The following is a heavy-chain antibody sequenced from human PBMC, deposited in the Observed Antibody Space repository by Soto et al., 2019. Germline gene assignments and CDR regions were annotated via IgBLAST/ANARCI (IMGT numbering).Heavy chain of an antibody. Sequence: SQTLSLTCAISGDSVSSNSAAWNWIRQSPSRGLEWLGRTCYRSKWYNDYAVSVKSRITINPDTSKNQFSLQLNSVTPEDTAVYYCARDLSLCSSTSCYAAGVADYWGQGTLVTVSS. CDR1: GDSVSSNSAA. CDR2: TCYRSKWYN. V-gene: IGHV6-1*01. D-gene: IGHD2-2*01. J-gene: IGHJ4*02. CDR3: ARDLSLCSSTSCYAAGVADY.